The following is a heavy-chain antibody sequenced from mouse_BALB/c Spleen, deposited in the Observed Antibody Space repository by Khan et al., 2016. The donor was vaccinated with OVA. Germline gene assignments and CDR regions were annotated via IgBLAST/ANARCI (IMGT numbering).Heavy chain of an antibody. D-gene: IGHD2-14*01. V-gene: IGHV9-4*02. Sequence: QIQLVQSGPELKKPGETVRISCKASGYTFTTAGIQWVQKMPGKGLKWIGWINTHSGVPKYAEDFKGRFAFSLEISVSTAYLQITNLKNEETATXFCARGGAAYYRNDGGAREYWGQGTSVTVSS. CDR3: ARGGAAYYRNDGGAREY. J-gene: IGHJ4*01. CDR1: GYTFTTAG. CDR2: INTHSGVP.